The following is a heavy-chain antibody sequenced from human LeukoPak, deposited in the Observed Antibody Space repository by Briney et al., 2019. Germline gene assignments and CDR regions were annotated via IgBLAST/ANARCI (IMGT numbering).Heavy chain of an antibody. J-gene: IGHJ6*03. CDR3: ARGRPLRYYYYYYMDV. Sequence: ASVKVSCKASGYTFTSYYMHWVRQAPGQGLEWMGIINPSGGSTSYAQKFQGRVTMTRDMSTSTVYMELSSLRSEDTAVYYCARGRPLRYYYYYYMDVWGKGTTVTVSS. V-gene: IGHV1-46*01. CDR2: INPSGGST. CDR1: GYTFTSYY.